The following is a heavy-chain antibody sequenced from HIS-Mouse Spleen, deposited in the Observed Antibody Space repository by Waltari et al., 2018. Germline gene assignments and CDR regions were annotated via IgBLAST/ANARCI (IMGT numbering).Heavy chain of an antibody. J-gene: IGHJ4*02. CDR3: AKDRGTRILNDANYDSSGDY. CDR1: GFHFSSYG. V-gene: IGHV3-30*18. D-gene: IGHD3-22*01. Sequence: QVQLVESGGGVVQPGRSRRLPCAASGFHFSSYGMHRVRQGPGKGLEWVAVISYDGSNKYYADSVKGRFTISRDNSKNTLYLQMNSLRAEDTAVYYCAKDRGTRILNDANYDSSGDYWGQGTLVTVSS. CDR2: ISYDGSNK.